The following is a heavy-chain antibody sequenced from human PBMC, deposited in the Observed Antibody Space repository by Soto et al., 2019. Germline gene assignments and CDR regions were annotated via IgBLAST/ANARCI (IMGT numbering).Heavy chain of an antibody. D-gene: IGHD3-3*01. CDR3: AKDGDRDYDFWSGYPFWFDP. CDR1: GFTFSSYA. CDR2: ISGSGGST. Sequence: GGSLRLSCAASGFTFSSYAMSWVRQAPGKGLEWVSGISGSGGSTYYADSVKGRFTISRDNSKNTLYLQMNSLRAEDTAVYYCAKDGDRDYDFWSGYPFWFDPWGQGTPVTVSS. J-gene: IGHJ5*02. V-gene: IGHV3-23*01.